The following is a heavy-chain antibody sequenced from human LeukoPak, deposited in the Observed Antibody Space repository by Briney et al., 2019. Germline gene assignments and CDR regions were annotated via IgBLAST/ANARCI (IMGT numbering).Heavy chain of an antibody. D-gene: IGHD1-14*01. CDR3: AGLIRPGWFDP. CDR1: GASMSSYF. J-gene: IGHJ5*02. CDR2: IYYTGST. V-gene: IGHV4-59*08. Sequence: PSETLSLTCTVSGASMSSYFWSWVRQPPGKGLEWIGYIYYTGSTNYNPSLKSRVTISVDTSKNQFSLKLSSVTAADTAVYYCAGLIRPGWFDPWGQGTLVTVSS.